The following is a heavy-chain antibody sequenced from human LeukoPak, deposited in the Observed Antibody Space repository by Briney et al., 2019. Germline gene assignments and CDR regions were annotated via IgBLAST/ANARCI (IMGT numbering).Heavy chain of an antibody. Sequence: SETLSLTCTVSGGSISSGGYYWSWIRQPPGKGLEWIGEINHSGSTNYNPSLKSRVTISVDTSKNQFSLKLSSVTAADTAVYYCARGKLRWSSSWYTAYFDYWGQGTLVTVSS. D-gene: IGHD6-13*01. V-gene: IGHV4-39*07. CDR3: ARGKLRWSSSWYTAYFDY. J-gene: IGHJ4*02. CDR2: INHSGST. CDR1: GGSISSGGYY.